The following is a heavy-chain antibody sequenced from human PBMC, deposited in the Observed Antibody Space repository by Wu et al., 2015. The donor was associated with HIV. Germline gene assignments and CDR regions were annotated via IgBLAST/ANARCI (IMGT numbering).Heavy chain of an antibody. D-gene: IGHD6-19*01. CDR2: MNPRSGNT. Sequence: QVQLVQSGAEVKKPGASVKVSCKASGYTFSSYDINWVRQATGQGLEWMGWMNPRSGNTGYAQKFQGRVTMTRDTSISTANMELSSLRSEDTAVHYCARQRAYTSGWYIFDYWGQGTLVTVSS. V-gene: IGHV1-8*01. CDR1: GYTFSSYD. J-gene: IGHJ4*02. CDR3: ARQRAYTSGWYIFDY.